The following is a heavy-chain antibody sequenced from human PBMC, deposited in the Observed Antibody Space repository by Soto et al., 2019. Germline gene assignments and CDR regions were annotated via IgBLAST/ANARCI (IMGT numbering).Heavy chain of an antibody. CDR1: GGSFSGYY. CDR3: ARGYSLIGHCSGVNCYSGNWYFDL. V-gene: IGHV4-34*01. D-gene: IGHD2-15*01. J-gene: IGHJ2*01. CDR2: INPREAT. Sequence: QAQLQQWGAGLLKPSETLSLTCGVYGGSFSGYYWSWIRQAPGKGLDWIGEINPREATNYNPCLKSRGTLSVDTSKNQFALKLTDVTAADTAVYFSARGYSLIGHCSGVNCYSGNWYFDLWGRGTLGT.